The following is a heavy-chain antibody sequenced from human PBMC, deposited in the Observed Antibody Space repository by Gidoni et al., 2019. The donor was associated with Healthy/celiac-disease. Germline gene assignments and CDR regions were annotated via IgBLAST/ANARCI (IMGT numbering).Heavy chain of an antibody. V-gene: IGHV1-69*01. CDR2: IIPIFGTA. J-gene: IGHJ4*02. Sequence: QVQLVQSGAEVKKPGSSVKVSCKAAGGTFSSYATSWVRQAPGQGLEWMGGIIPIFGTANYAQKFQGRVTITADESTSTAYMELSSLGSEDTAVYYCAREPRAYYDSSCYYYFDYWGQGTLVTVSS. CDR3: AREPRAYYDSSCYYYFDY. D-gene: IGHD3-22*01. CDR1: GGTFSSYA.